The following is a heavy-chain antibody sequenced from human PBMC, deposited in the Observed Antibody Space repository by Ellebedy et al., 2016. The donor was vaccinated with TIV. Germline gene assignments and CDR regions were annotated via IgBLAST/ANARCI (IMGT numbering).Heavy chain of an antibody. J-gene: IGHJ4*02. D-gene: IGHD6-19*01. Sequence: GESLKISCATSGFTFSNYWMTSVRQAPGKGLEWVANIKQDGSEKYSIDSVKGRFSISRDNAKNSMYLQMNSLRDEDTAVYYCARDQWLGRAYYFDYWGQGTLLTVSS. CDR1: GFTFSNYW. V-gene: IGHV3-7*01. CDR3: ARDQWLGRAYYFDY. CDR2: IKQDGSEK.